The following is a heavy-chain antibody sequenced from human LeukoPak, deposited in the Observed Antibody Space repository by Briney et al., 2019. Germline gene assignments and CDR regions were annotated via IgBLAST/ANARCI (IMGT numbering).Heavy chain of an antibody. CDR2: IYYSGST. D-gene: IGHD3-22*01. V-gene: IGHV4-28*01. CDR3: ARYDSSGYCFDY. Sequence: SETLSLTCAVSGYSISSSNWWGFIRQPPGKGLERIGYIYYSGSTWYNPSLKSRVTMSVDTSKNQFSLKLSSVTAVDTAVYYCARYDSSGYCFDYWGQGTLVTVSS. J-gene: IGHJ4*02. CDR1: GYSISSSNW.